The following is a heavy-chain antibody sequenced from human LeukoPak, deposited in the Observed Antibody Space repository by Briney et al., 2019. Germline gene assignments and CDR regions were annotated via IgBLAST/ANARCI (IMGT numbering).Heavy chain of an antibody. CDR1: GFTFSAYS. CDR3: VRVGSGATRADTLDL. J-gene: IGHJ3*01. D-gene: IGHD6-19*01. Sequence: PGGSLRLSCAASGFTFSAYSKNWVRQAPGEGLEWVSSIGAAGGHIYYTDSMKGRFTISRDNAKSSLFLQMNSLRAEDTGIYYCVRVGSGATRADTLDLWGQGTMVTVSS. V-gene: IGHV3-21*01. CDR2: IGAAGGHI.